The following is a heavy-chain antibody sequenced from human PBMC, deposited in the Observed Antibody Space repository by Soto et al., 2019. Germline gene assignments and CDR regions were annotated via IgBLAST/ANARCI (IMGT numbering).Heavy chain of an antibody. CDR1: GGTFSSYA. J-gene: IGHJ6*02. Sequence: SVKVSCKASGGTFSSYAISWVRQAPGQGLEWMGGIIPIFGTANYAQKFQGRVTITADESTSTAYMELSSLRSEDTAVYYCAPVKDSSSSPNYGMDVWGQGTTATLS. V-gene: IGHV1-69*13. CDR3: APVKDSSSSPNYGMDV. D-gene: IGHD6-6*01. CDR2: IIPIFGTA.